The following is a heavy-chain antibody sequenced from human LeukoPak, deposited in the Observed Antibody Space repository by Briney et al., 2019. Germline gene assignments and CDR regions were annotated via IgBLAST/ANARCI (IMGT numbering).Heavy chain of an antibody. D-gene: IGHD2-21*02. V-gene: IGHV3-74*01. CDR1: GFTFSSYS. CDR2: INSDGGST. J-gene: IGHJ3*02. CDR3: ARVRGGDIVVVTAPRGAFDI. Sequence: GGSLRLSCAASGFTFSSYSMHWVRQAPGRRLVWGSGINSDGGSTSYADSVKGRFTISRDNAKNTLYLQMNSLREQDTAVYYCARVRGGDIVVVTAPRGAFDIWGQGTMVTVS.